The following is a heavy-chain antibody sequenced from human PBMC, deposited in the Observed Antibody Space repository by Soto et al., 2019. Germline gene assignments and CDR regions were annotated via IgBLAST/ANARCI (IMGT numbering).Heavy chain of an antibody. D-gene: IGHD2-21*01. CDR1: GGSVTNNNW. V-gene: IGHV4-4*02. CDR3: TKNSAYALDY. J-gene: IGHJ4*02. Sequence: XTLSLPCDVSGGSVTNNNWWSWVLQPPVEGLEWIGEMHHIGSTNYNPSLKSRVTMSVDTSKNQFFLKLNSVTAEDTAVYYCTKNSAYALDYWGQGTLVTVSS. CDR2: MHHIGST.